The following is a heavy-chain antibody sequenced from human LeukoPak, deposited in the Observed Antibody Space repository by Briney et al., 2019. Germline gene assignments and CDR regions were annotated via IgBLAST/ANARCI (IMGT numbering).Heavy chain of an antibody. Sequence: ASVKVSFKVSGYTLTELSMHWVRQAPGKGLEWMGGFDPEDGETIYAQKFQGRVTMTEDTSTDTAYMELSSLRSEDTAVYYCATCLRGWLQPKFDYWGQGTLVTVSS. CDR1: GYTLTELS. V-gene: IGHV1-24*01. D-gene: IGHD5-24*01. CDR2: FDPEDGET. CDR3: ATCLRGWLQPKFDY. J-gene: IGHJ4*02.